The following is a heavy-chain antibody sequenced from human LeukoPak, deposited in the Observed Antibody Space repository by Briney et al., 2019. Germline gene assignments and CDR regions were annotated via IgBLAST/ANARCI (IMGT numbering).Heavy chain of an antibody. CDR3: ARAGTLAAAASI. Sequence: ASVKVSCKASGYTFTGYYMHWVRQAPGQGLEWMGWINPNSGGTNYAQKFQGRVTMTRDTSISTAYMELGRLRSDDTAVYYCARAGTLAAAASIWGQGTLVTVSS. J-gene: IGHJ4*02. CDR1: GYTFTGYY. V-gene: IGHV1-2*02. D-gene: IGHD6-13*01. CDR2: INPNSGGT.